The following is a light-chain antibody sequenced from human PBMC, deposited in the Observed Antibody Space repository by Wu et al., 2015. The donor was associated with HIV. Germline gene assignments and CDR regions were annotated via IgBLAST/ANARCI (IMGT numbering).Light chain of an antibody. CDR1: QSVSSSF. V-gene: IGKV3-20*01. Sequence: SCRASQSVSSSFLAWYQQTPGQAPRLLIYGASRRATGIPDRFSGSGSGTDFTLTISRLEPEDFAVHYCQQYGSSPGTFGQGTKLEIK. CDR2: GAS. J-gene: IGKJ2*01. CDR3: QQYGSSPGT.